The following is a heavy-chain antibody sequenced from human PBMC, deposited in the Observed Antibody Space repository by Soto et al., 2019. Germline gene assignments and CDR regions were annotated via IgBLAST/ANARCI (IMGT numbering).Heavy chain of an antibody. D-gene: IGHD6-13*01. J-gene: IGHJ6*02. CDR2: IIPIFGTA. CDR1: GGTFSSYA. Sequence: SVKVSCKASGGTFSSYAISWVRQAPGQGLEWMGGIIPIFGTANYAQKFQGRVAITADESTSTAYMELSSLRSEDTAVYYCARGSSSHDYNYGMDVWGQGTTVTVSS. CDR3: ARGSSSHDYNYGMDV. V-gene: IGHV1-69*13.